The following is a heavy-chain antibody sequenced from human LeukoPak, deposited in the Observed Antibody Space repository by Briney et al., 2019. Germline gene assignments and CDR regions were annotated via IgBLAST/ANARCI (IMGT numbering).Heavy chain of an antibody. CDR2: IYYSGST. J-gene: IGHJ3*02. CDR3: ARVRGYSRGAFDI. Sequence: SETLSLTCTVSGGSISSYYWSWTRQPPGKGLEWIGYIYYSGSTNYNPSLKSRVTISVDTSKNQFSLKLSSVTAADTAVYYCARVRGYSRGAFDIWGQGTMVTVSS. V-gene: IGHV4-59*01. CDR1: GGSISSYY. D-gene: IGHD3-22*01.